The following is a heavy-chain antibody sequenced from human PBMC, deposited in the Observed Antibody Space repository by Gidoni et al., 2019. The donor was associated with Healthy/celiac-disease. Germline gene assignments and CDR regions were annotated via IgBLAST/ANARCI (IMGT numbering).Heavy chain of an antibody. CDR3: ASGSYYYDSSGYVDY. D-gene: IGHD3-22*01. V-gene: IGHV4-39*01. J-gene: IGHJ4*02. CDR1: VGSISSSSYY. Sequence: QLQLQESGPGLVKPSETLSLTCTVPVGSISSSSYYWGWIRQPPGKGLEWIGSIYYSGSTYYNPSLKSRVTISVDTSKNQFSLKLSSVTAADTAVYYCASGSYYYDSSGYVDYWGQGTLVTVSS. CDR2: IYYSGST.